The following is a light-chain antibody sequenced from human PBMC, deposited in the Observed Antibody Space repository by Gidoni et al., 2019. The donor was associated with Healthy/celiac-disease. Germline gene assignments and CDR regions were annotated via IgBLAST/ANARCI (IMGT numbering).Light chain of an antibody. CDR1: NIGSKN. V-gene: IGLV3-9*01. J-gene: IGLJ2*01. CDR2: RDS. Sequence: SYELTQPLPVSVALGQTARITCGGNNIGSKNVHWYQQKPGQAPVLVIYRDSNRPSGIPERFSGSNSGNTATLTINRTQGGDEADYYCQVWDSSNVVFGGGTKLTVL. CDR3: QVWDSSNVV.